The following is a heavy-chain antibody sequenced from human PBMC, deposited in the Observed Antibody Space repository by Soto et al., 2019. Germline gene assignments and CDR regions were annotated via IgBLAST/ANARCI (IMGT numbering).Heavy chain of an antibody. CDR3: AHNDLYYGSADYCAMDV. J-gene: IGHJ6*02. Sequence: QITLKESGPTLVKPTQTLTLTCTFSGFSLSTSGVGVGWIRQPPGKALEWLALIYWDDDKRYSPSLKSRLTNTQDTPKNQVVLTMTNMDPVDTATYSCAHNDLYYGSADYCAMDVWGQGTTVTVSS. D-gene: IGHD3-10*01. CDR1: GFSLSTSGVG. V-gene: IGHV2-5*02. CDR2: IYWDDDK.